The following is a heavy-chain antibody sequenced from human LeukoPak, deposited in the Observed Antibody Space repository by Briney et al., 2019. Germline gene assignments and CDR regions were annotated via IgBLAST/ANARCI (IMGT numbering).Heavy chain of an antibody. J-gene: IGHJ4*02. CDR3: ARDRDCGDGGCYPHFDY. CDR2: IRQDGSDK. D-gene: IGHD2-15*01. CDR1: GFTFSSNW. V-gene: IGHV3-7*01. Sequence: GGSLRLSCAASGFTFSSNWMSWVRQAPGKGLEWVTNIRQDGSDKYYMDSVKGRFTISRDNAKNSLSLQMNSLRVEDTAVYYCARDRDCGDGGCYPHFDYWGQGVRVTVSS.